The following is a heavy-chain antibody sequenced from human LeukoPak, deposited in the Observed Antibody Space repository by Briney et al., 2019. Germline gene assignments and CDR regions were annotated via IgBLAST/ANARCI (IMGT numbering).Heavy chain of an antibody. V-gene: IGHV1-2*02. CDR3: ARVLYAVTSTFDY. J-gene: IGHJ4*02. Sequence: ASVKVSCKASGYSFTHHNVHWVRQAPGQALAWMGWIKPNNGDTKFSQKFQDRVTLTSDTSIDTAYMEMSGLTSDDTAIYYCARVLYAVTSTFDYWGQGTLVTVSS. CDR2: IKPNNGDT. D-gene: IGHD2-2*02. CDR1: GYSFTHHN.